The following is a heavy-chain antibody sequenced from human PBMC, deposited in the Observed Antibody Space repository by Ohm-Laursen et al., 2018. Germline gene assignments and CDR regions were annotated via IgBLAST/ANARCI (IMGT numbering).Heavy chain of an antibody. J-gene: IGHJ1*01. V-gene: IGHV3-23*01. Sequence: SLRLSCSASGFIFSEYSMSWVRQAPGRGLEWVSAITDDGDITYYADSVKGRFTISRDNARNSLYLQMNSLRADDTAVYYCARVSNYPRKDFQHWGQGTLVTVSS. CDR1: GFIFSEYS. D-gene: IGHD4/OR15-4a*01. CDR2: ITDDGDIT. CDR3: ARVSNYPRKDFQH.